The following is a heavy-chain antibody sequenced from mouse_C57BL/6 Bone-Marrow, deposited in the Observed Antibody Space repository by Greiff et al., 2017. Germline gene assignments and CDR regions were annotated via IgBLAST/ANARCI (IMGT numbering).Heavy chain of an antibody. CDR1: GFTFSSYA. CDR2: ISDGGSYT. D-gene: IGHD2-12*01. Sequence: EVQLVESGGGLVKPGGSLKLSCAASGFTFSSYAMSWVRQTPEKRLEWVATISDGGSYTYYPDNVKGRFTISRDNAKNNLYLQMSHLKSEDTAMYYCAGSYDGRYYYAMDYWGQGTSVTVSS. CDR3: AGSYDGRYYYAMDY. V-gene: IGHV5-4*01. J-gene: IGHJ4*01.